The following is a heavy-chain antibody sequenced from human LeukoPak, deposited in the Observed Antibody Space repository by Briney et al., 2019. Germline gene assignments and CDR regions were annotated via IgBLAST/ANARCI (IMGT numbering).Heavy chain of an antibody. CDR2: IKQDGSEI. CDR3: AREGRDLDY. V-gene: IGHV3-7*01. J-gene: IGHJ4*02. CDR1: GFTFGNYW. Sequence: GGSLRPSCTTSGFTFGNYWMSWVRQAPGKGLEWVANIKQDGSEIHYVDSVKGRFTISRDNARNSLYLQMNSLRADDTAVYFCAREGRDLDYWGQGALVTVSS.